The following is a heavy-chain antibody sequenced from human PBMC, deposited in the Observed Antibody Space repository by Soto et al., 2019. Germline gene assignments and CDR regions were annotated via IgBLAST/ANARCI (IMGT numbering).Heavy chain of an antibody. Sequence: QITLKESGPTLVKPTQTLTLTCIFSGFSLRSSGEGVGWIRQPPGKALVWLGVIYWDDDKRSSPSLKSRLTLTKDTSSNQVFLTMTNMEPVEIATYYCARSVTYSEILTVFSSPLWDTWGHGTLVTVSS. CDR1: GFSLRSSGEG. CDR2: IYWDDDK. J-gene: IGHJ5*01. V-gene: IGHV2-5*02. CDR3: ARSVTYSEILTVFSSPLWDT. D-gene: IGHD2-15*01.